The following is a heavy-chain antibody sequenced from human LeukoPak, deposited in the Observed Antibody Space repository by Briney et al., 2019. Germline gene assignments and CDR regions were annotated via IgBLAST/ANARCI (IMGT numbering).Heavy chain of an antibody. CDR3: AREYSYVSFYYFDY. CDR2: IYYSGST. J-gene: IGHJ4*02. Sequence: SETLSLTCTVSGGSISSCDYYWSWIRQPPGKGLERIGCIYYSGSTYYNPSLKSRVTISVDTSKNQFSLKLSSVTAADTAVYYCAREYSYVSFYYFDYWGQGTLVTVSS. D-gene: IGHD5-18*01. V-gene: IGHV4-30-4*01. CDR1: GGSISSCDYY.